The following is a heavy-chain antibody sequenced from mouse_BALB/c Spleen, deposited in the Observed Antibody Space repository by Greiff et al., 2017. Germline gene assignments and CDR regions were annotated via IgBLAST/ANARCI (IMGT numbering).Heavy chain of an antibody. Sequence: EVKLMESGGGLVKPGGSLKLSCAASGFTFSSYAMSWVRQTPEKRLEWVASISSGGSTYYPDSVKGRFTISRDNARNILYLQMSSLRSEDTAMYYCARDGYSWLAYWGQGTLVTVSA. CDR1: GFTFSSYA. CDR3: ARDGYSWLAY. J-gene: IGHJ3*01. D-gene: IGHD2-3*01. CDR2: ISSGGST. V-gene: IGHV5-6-5*01.